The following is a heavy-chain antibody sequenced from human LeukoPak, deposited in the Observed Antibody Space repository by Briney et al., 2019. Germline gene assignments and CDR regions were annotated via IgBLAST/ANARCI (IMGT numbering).Heavy chain of an antibody. D-gene: IGHD3-10*01. CDR1: GGSISSSSYY. J-gene: IGHJ3*02. Sequence: PSETLSLTCTVSGGSISSSSYYWDWIRQPPGKGLEWIGNIDYSGSTYYNPSLKSRVTISVDTSKNQFSLKLSSVTAADTAVYYCAGRIRARLTMIRGVIITGAFDIWGQGTMVTVSS. CDR2: IDYSGST. CDR3: AGRIRARLTMIRGVIITGAFDI. V-gene: IGHV4-39*01.